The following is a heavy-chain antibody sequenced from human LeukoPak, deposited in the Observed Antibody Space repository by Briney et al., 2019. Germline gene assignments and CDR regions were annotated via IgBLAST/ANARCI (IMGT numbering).Heavy chain of an antibody. CDR2: IYPGDSDT. CDR1: GYSFTSYW. J-gene: IGHJ4*02. D-gene: IGHD3-9*01. CDR3: ATAQTYYDILTGYYNYYFDY. V-gene: IGHV5-51*01. Sequence: GESLKISCKGSGYSFTSYWIGWVRQMPGKGLEWMGIIYPGDSDTRYSPSFQGQVTISADKSISTAYLQWSSLKDSDTAMYYCATAQTYYDILTGYYNYYFDYWGQGTLVTVSS.